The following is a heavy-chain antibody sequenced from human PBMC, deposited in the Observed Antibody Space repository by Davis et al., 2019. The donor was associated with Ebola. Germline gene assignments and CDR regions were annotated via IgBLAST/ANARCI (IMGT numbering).Heavy chain of an antibody. CDR1: GFTFSSCW. D-gene: IGHD3-3*01. J-gene: IGHJ6*04. CDR3: VRDSDYDFWSGYLPDV. CDR2: INSDGSST. Sequence: HTGGSLRLSCAASGFTFSSCWMHWVRQAPGKGLVWVSRINSDGSSTTYADSVTGRFTISRDNAKNTLYLQIKSLRAEDTAVYYCVRDSDYDFWSGYLPDVWGKGTTVTVSS. V-gene: IGHV3-74*01.